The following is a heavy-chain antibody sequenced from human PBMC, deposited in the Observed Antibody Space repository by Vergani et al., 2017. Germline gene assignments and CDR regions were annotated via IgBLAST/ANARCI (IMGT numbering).Heavy chain of an antibody. CDR1: GFTFSNDW. D-gene: IGHD3-10*01. CDR2: IKSKTDGGTT. Sequence: EVQLVESGGGLVKPGGSLRLSCAASGFTFSNDWMSWVRQAPGKGLEWVGRIKSKTDGGTTDYAATVKGRFTISRDDSKNTLYLQMNSLKTEDTAVYYCTTDPGAYYYCSGSPGYYGMDVWGQGTTVTVSS. V-gene: IGHV3-15*01. J-gene: IGHJ6*02. CDR3: TTDPGAYYYCSGSPGYYGMDV.